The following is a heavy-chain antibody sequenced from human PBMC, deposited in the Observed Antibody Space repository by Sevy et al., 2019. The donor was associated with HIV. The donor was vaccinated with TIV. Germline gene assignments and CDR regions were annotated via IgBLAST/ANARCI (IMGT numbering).Heavy chain of an antibody. CDR1: GFTFSSYD. V-gene: IGHV3-13*01. D-gene: IGHD2-15*01. J-gene: IGHJ6*02. CDR2: IGTAGDT. CDR3: ARDKYSVGSGGSFIRYYYGMDV. Sequence: GGSLRLSCAASGFTFSSYDMHWVRQATGKGLEWVSAIGTAGDTYYPGSVKGRFTISRENAKNSLYLQMNSLRAGDTAVYYCARDKYSVGSGGSFIRYYYGMDVWGQGTTVTVSS.